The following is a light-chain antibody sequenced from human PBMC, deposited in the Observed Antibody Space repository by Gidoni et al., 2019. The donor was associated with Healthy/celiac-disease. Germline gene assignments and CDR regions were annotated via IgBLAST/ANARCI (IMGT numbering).Light chain of an antibody. J-gene: IGLJ2*01. V-gene: IGLV2-18*02. Sequence: QSALTQPPSVSGSPGQSVTISCTGTSSDVGSDNRVSWYPQPPVTAPKLMIYEVSNRPSGVPDRFSGSKSGNTASLTISGLQAEDEADYYCSSYTSSSTLVVFGGGTKLTVL. CDR1: SSDVGSDNR. CDR3: SSYTSSSTLVV. CDR2: EVS.